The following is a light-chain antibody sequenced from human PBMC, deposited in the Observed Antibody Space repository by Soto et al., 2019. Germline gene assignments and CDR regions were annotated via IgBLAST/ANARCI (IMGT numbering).Light chain of an antibody. J-gene: IGKJ4*01. Sequence: IQMTQTPSSLSASLGDRVTLTCQASHDIRDHLNWYQQKPGKPPKLLIYDASNLQTGVPSRFSGSGSGTDFTFTISSLQPEDFATCYCQHSYNIPLTFGGGTKVDI. CDR1: HDIRDH. CDR3: QHSYNIPLT. CDR2: DAS. V-gene: IGKV1-33*01.